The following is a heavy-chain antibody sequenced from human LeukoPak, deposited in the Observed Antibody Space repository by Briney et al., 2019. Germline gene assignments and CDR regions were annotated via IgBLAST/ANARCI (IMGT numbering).Heavy chain of an antibody. CDR2: IYYSGST. Sequence: PSGTLSLTCTVSGGSISSGRDYWGWIRQPPGKGLEWIGSIYYSGSTYYNPSLKSRVTISVDTSKNQFSLKLSSVTAADTAVYYCARHVEIAVAGPIDYWGQGTLVTVSS. D-gene: IGHD6-19*01. V-gene: IGHV4-39*01. CDR3: ARHVEIAVAGPIDY. J-gene: IGHJ4*02. CDR1: GGSISSGRDY.